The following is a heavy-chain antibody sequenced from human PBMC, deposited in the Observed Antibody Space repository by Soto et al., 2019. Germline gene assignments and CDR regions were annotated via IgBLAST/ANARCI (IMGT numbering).Heavy chain of an antibody. CDR3: PHRGPHCSGGSCYYWDCYYYGMDV. CDR1: GFSLSTSGVG. CDR2: IYWNDDK. J-gene: IGHJ6*01. Sequence: GPTLVNPTQTLTLTCTFSGFSLSTSGVGVGWIRQPPGKALEWLALIYWNDDKRYSPSLKSRLTITKDTSKNQVVLTMTHMDPVDTATYYCPHRGPHCSGGSCYYWDCYYYGMDVWGQGNTVTVS. D-gene: IGHD2-15*01. V-gene: IGHV2-5*01.